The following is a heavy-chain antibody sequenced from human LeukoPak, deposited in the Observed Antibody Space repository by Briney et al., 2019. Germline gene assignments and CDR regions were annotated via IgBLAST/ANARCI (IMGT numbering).Heavy chain of an antibody. CDR3: ARYIDSITIFGVVTRNYFDY. Sequence: SETLSLTCAVPGGSISSYYWSWIRQPPGKGLEWIGYIYYSGSTNYNPSLKSRVTISVDTSKNQFSLKLSSVTAADTAVYYCARYIDSITIFGVVTRNYFDYWGQGTLVTVSS. D-gene: IGHD3-3*01. CDR1: GGSISSYY. J-gene: IGHJ4*02. CDR2: IYYSGST. V-gene: IGHV4-59*01.